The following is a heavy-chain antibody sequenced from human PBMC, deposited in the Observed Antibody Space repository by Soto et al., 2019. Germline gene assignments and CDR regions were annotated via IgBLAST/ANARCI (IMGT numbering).Heavy chain of an antibody. V-gene: IGHV1-18*01. CDR1: GFSFTSYG. Sequence: QVQLVQSGPDLKKPGASVKVSCNSSGFSFTSYGFSWVRQAPGEGLEWMGWVSAHNGYTTYAQKFMGRVTMTTDPSTNTVYTEMRSLTSYYTAVYYCARAGTTVAVALGDSWGQGTLITVSS. D-gene: IGHD1-1*01. CDR2: VSAHNGYT. J-gene: IGHJ4*02. CDR3: ARAGTTVAVALGDS.